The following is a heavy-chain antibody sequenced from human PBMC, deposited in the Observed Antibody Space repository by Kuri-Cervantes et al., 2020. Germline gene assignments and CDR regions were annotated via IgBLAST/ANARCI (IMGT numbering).Heavy chain of an antibody. CDR2: IYYSGST. J-gene: IGHJ3*02. CDR3: ARVGGVAAMAFDI. Sequence: SETLSLTCTVSGGSISSSSYYWGWIRQPPGKGLEWIGSIYYSGSTYCNPSLKSRVTISVDRSKNQFSLKLSSVTAADTAVYYCARVGGVAAMAFDIWGQGTMVTVSS. D-gene: IGHD2-15*01. CDR1: GGSISSSSYY. V-gene: IGHV4-39*07.